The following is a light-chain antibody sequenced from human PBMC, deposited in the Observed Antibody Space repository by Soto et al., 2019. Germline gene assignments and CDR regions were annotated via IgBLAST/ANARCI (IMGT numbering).Light chain of an antibody. CDR2: DAS. V-gene: IGKV3-11*01. Sequence: EIVLTQSPATLSLSPGERATLSCRASQSVSSYLAWYQQKPGQAPRLLIYDASNSATGIPARFSGSESGTDFTLTISSLEPEDFAVYYCQQRSNWPPLTFGGGTKLELQ. CDR1: QSVSSY. CDR3: QQRSNWPPLT. J-gene: IGKJ4*01.